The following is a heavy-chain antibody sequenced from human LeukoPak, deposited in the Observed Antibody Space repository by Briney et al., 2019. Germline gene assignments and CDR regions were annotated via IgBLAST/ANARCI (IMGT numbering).Heavy chain of an antibody. CDR2: IRADGSEE. V-gene: IGHV3-7*01. CDR1: AFTFSSYS. Sequence: GGSLRLSCAASAFTFSSYSMSWVRQAPGRGLEWVASIRADGSEEDYVESVKGRFTISTDNSKNSVYLQLNSLTPEDTAVYYCARDLRAGGTWSYGVYFDLWGRGTLVTVSS. CDR3: ARDLRAGGTWSYGVYFDL. D-gene: IGHD4-17*01. J-gene: IGHJ2*01.